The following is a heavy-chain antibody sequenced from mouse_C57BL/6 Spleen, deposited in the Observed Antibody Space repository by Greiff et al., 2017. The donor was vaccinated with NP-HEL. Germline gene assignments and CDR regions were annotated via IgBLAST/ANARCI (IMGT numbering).Heavy chain of an antibody. D-gene: IGHD1-1*01. V-gene: IGHV1-19*01. CDR2: INPYNGGT. Sequence: EVQLQQSGPVLVKPGASVKMSCKASGYTFTDYYMNWVKQSHGKSLEWIGVINPYNGGTSYNQKFKGKATLTVDKSSSTAYMELNSLTSEDSAVYYCARPQFTVASYFDVWGTGTTVTVSS. CDR1: GYTFTDYY. CDR3: ARPQFTVASYFDV. J-gene: IGHJ1*03.